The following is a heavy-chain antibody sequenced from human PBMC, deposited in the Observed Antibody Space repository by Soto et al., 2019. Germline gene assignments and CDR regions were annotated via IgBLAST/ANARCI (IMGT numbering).Heavy chain of an antibody. Sequence: GGSLRLSCAASGFTFSSYAMAWVRQAPGKGLEWVSGIGGSGGSTYYADSVKGRFTISRDNSKNTLYLQMNSPRAEDTAVYYCAKGQGTTDYFDYWGQGTLVTVSS. D-gene: IGHD1-7*01. CDR3: AKGQGTTDYFDY. CDR2: IGGSGGST. CDR1: GFTFSSYA. V-gene: IGHV3-23*01. J-gene: IGHJ4*02.